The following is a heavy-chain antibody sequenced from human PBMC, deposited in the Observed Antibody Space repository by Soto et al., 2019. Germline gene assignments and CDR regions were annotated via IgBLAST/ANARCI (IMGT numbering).Heavy chain of an antibody. CDR2: ISGSGGST. J-gene: IGHJ4*02. D-gene: IGHD6-13*01. CDR3: AKDRHPSTIAAAGPFDY. V-gene: IGHV3-23*01. Sequence: GGSLRLSCAASGFTFSSYAMSWVRQAPGKGLEWVSAISGSGGSTYYADSVKGRFTISRDNSKNTLYLQMNSLRAEDTAVYYCAKDRHPSTIAAAGPFDYWGQGTLVTVSS. CDR1: GFTFSSYA.